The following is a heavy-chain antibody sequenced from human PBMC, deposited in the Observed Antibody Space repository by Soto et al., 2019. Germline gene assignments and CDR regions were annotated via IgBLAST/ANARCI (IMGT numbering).Heavy chain of an antibody. CDR3: AKDHREGSGSYIDY. V-gene: IGHV3-30*18. CDR1: GFTFSSYG. D-gene: IGHD3-10*01. J-gene: IGHJ4*02. Sequence: QVQLVESGGGVVQPGRSLRLSCAASGFTFSSYGMHWVRQAPGKGLEWVAVISYDGSNKYYADSVKGRFPISRDNSKNTLYLQMNSLRAEATAVYYCAKDHREGSGSYIDYWGQGTLVTVSS. CDR2: ISYDGSNK.